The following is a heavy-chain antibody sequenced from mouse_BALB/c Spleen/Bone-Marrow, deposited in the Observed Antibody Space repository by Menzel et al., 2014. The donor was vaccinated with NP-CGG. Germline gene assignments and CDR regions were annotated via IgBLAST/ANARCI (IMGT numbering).Heavy chain of an antibody. CDR2: IRSKSNNYAT. D-gene: IGHD2-2*01. CDR1: GFTFNTYA. CDR3: VYGYAMDY. Sequence: DVKLVESGGGLVRPKGSLKLSCAASGFTFNTYAMNWVRQAPGKGLEWVARIRSKSNNYATYYADSVKDRFTISRDDSQSMLYLQMNNLKTEDTAMYYCVYGYAMDYWGQGTSVTVSS. J-gene: IGHJ4*01. V-gene: IGHV10-1*02.